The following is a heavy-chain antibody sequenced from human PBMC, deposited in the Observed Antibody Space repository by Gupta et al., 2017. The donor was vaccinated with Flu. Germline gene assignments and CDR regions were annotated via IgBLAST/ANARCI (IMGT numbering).Heavy chain of an antibody. CDR2: ILASGAT. J-gene: IGHJ6*02. Sequence: QVQLQESGPGLGRPSETLSHSCSVSGGSISDNYWSCIRQPAGKGLEWIGRILASGATNYNPSLTGRVTMSVDTSKNQFSLKVRSVSAADTAVYYCAKVGDYFNGFDVWGQGTTVTVSS. V-gene: IGHV4-4*07. CDR3: AKVGDYFNGFDV. CDR1: GGSISDNY.